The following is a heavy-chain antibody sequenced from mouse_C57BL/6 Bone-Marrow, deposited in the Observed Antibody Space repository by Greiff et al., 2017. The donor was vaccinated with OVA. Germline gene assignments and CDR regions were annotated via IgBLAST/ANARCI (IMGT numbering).Heavy chain of an antibody. Sequence: EVKLVESGGGLVKPGGSLKLSCAASGFTFSSYAMSWVRQTPEQRLEWVATISDGGSYTYYPDNVKGRFTISRDNAKNNLYLQMSHLKSEDTAMYYCARDEGLPYYYAMDYWGQGTSVTVSS. CDR2: ISDGGSYT. CDR1: GFTFSSYA. D-gene: IGHD2-4*01. V-gene: IGHV5-4*01. CDR3: ARDEGLPYYYAMDY. J-gene: IGHJ4*01.